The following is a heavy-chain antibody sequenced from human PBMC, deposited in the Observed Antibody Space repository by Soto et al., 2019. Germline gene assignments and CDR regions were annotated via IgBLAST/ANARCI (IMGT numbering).Heavy chain of an antibody. V-gene: IGHV3-23*01. D-gene: IGHD1-26*01. CDR1: GFTFSDFA. Sequence: EVQLLESGGGLVQPGGSLRLSCAASGFTFSDFAMSWVRQAPGKGLEWVSAIGGSGGSTYYADSVKGRFTISRDNSKNTLYLQMNDLRAEDTAEYYCAKRRYSGSYYDYWGQGALVTVSS. CDR3: AKRRYSGSYYDY. CDR2: IGGSGGST. J-gene: IGHJ4*02.